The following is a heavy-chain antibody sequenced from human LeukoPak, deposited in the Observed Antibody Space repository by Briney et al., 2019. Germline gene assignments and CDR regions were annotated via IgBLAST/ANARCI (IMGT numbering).Heavy chain of an antibody. J-gene: IGHJ4*02. D-gene: IGHD2-8*01. Sequence: SETLSLTCTVSSGSIRTSYCSWIRQPPGKGLEWIGYIYYSGSTNYNPSLKSRVTISVDTSRNQFSLKLSSVTAADTAVYYCARAPNPDFFDDWGQGTLVTVSS. CDR2: IYYSGST. V-gene: IGHV4-59*01. CDR1: SGSIRTSY. CDR3: ARAPNPDFFDD.